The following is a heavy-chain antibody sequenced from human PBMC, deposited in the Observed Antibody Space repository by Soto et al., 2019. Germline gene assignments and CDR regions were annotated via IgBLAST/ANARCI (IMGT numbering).Heavy chain of an antibody. V-gene: IGHV3-21*01. D-gene: IGHD2-15*01. Sequence: EVQLVESGGGLVKPGGSLTLSCAGSGFAFRSYNMNWVRQPPGKGLEWVASISSGSSNIYYADSVKGRFTISRDNAKDSLYLQMDSLRAEDSAVYYCASATVVAGTFDFWGQRTLLTVSS. CDR2: ISSGSSNI. CDR3: ASATVVAGTFDF. CDR1: GFAFRSYN. J-gene: IGHJ4*02.